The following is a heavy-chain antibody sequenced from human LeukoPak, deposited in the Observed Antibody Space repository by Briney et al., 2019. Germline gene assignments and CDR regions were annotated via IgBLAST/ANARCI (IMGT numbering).Heavy chain of an antibody. D-gene: IGHD3-16*01. Sequence: SETLSLTCTVSGVSISSYYWSWIRQPPGKGLEWIGYIYYSGSTNYNPSLKSRVTMSVDTSRNQFSLKLNSVTAADTAVYYCARDSRGGGPDFDYWGQGTLVTVSS. V-gene: IGHV4-59*12. CDR3: ARDSRGGGPDFDY. J-gene: IGHJ4*02. CDR1: GVSISSYY. CDR2: IYYSGST.